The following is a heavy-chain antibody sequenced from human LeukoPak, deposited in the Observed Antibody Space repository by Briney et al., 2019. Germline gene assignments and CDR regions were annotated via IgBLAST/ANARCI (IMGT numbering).Heavy chain of an antibody. D-gene: IGHD6-13*01. CDR3: ARGFGKAAADVFGGYTMDV. CDR2: IYTGGST. CDR1: GFTVNSNY. V-gene: IGHV3-66*02. Sequence: GVSLRLSCAASGFTVNSNYMSWVRQAPGKGLDWVSLIYTGGSTYYADSVRGRFTISRDNSKNTLYLQMNSLRPEDTAIYYCARGFGKAAADVFGGYTMDVWGQGTTVTVSS. J-gene: IGHJ6*02.